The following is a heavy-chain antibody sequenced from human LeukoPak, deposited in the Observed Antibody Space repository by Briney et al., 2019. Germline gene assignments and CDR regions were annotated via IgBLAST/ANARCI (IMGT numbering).Heavy chain of an antibody. J-gene: IGHJ4*02. D-gene: IGHD3-22*01. CDR3: ATRWDYDSRGYLRTY. V-gene: IGHV3-23*01. Sequence: PGGSLRLSCAASGFTFSSYAMSWVRQAPGKGLEWVSAISGSGGSTYYADSVKGRFTISRDNSKNTLYLQMNSLRAEDTAVYYCATRWDYDSRGYLRTYWGQGTLVTVSS. CDR1: GFTFSSYA. CDR2: ISGSGGST.